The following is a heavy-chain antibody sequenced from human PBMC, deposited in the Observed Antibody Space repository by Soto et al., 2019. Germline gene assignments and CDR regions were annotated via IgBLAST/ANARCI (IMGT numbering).Heavy chain of an antibody. Sequence: SETLSLTCTVSGGSISSSSYYWGWIRQPPGKGLEWIGSIYYSGSTYYNPSLKSRVTISVDTSKNQFSLKLSSVTAADTAVYYCARHDYQTVYFDYWGQGTLVTVSS. J-gene: IGHJ4*02. CDR3: ARHDYQTVYFDY. CDR2: IYYSGST. D-gene: IGHD4-17*01. V-gene: IGHV4-39*01. CDR1: GGSISSSSYY.